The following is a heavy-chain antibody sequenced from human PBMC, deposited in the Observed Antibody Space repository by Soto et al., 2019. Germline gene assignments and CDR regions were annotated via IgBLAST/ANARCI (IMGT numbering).Heavy chain of an antibody. D-gene: IGHD6-13*01. V-gene: IGHV1-8*01. CDR1: AYTFTNYD. Sequence: ASVKVSCKASAYTFTNYDFNWVRQAPGQGLEWMGWMNPHSGNTGYAQKFQGRLTMTRNSSISTAYMELSSLTSEDTAVYYCARIQFHSTRNGMDVWGQGXTVTV. CDR2: MNPHSGNT. CDR3: ARIQFHSTRNGMDV. J-gene: IGHJ6*02.